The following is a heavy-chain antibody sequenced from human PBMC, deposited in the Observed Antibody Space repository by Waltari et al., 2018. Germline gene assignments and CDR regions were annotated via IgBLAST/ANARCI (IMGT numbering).Heavy chain of an antibody. D-gene: IGHD6-6*01. CDR2: INHSGST. CDR1: GGSFSGYY. CDR3: AGGRLQLALYYYYYYGMDV. J-gene: IGHJ6*02. Sequence: QVQLQQWGAGLLKPSETLSLTCAVYGGSFSGYYWSWIRQPPGMGLEWIGEINHSGSTTYNPSLNSRVTRSVDTSKIQFSVRLSSVTAADTAVYYCAGGRLQLALYYYYYYGMDVWGQGTTVTVSS. V-gene: IGHV4-34*01.